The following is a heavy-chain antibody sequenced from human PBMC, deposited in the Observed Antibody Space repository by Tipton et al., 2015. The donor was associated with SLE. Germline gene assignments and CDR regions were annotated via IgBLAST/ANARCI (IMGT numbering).Heavy chain of an antibody. CDR2: MNEDGSQK. CDR3: GDADSG. J-gene: IGHJ4*02. Sequence: GSLRLSCIASGFTFSNSWMIWVRQTPGKGLEWVANMNEDGSQKYYVDSVKGRFTISRDNAENSLFLQMTSLRAEDAAVYYCGDADSGWGQGTLVTVSS. D-gene: IGHD6-25*01. V-gene: IGHV3-7*05. CDR1: GFTFSNSW.